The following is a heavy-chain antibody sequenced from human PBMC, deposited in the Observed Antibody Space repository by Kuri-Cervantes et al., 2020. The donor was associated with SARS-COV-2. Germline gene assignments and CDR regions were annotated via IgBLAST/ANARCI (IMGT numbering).Heavy chain of an antibody. CDR1: GGTFSSYA. Sequence: SVKVSCKASGGTFSSYAISWVRQAPGQGLEWMGGIIPIFGTANYAQKFQGRVTITADKSTSTAYMELSSLRSEDTAVYYCVKWGELRRSRYYYYGMDVWGQGTTVTVSS. CDR3: VKWGELRRSRYYYYGMDV. V-gene: IGHV1-69*06. CDR2: IIPIFGTA. J-gene: IGHJ6*02. D-gene: IGHD1-26*01.